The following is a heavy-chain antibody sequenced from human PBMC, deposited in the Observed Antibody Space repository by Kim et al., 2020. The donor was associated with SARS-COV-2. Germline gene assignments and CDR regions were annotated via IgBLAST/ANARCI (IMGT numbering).Heavy chain of an antibody. CDR2: ISWNSGSI. J-gene: IGHJ6*02. CDR3: AKAGGYGDQAGRGGYYYYGMDV. D-gene: IGHD4-17*01. Sequence: GGSLRLSCAASGFTFDDYAMHWVRQAPGKGLEWVSGISWNSGSIGYADSVKGRFTISRDNAKNSLYLQMNSLRAEDTALYYCAKAGGYGDQAGRGGYYYYGMDVWGQGTTVTVSS. CDR1: GFTFDDYA. V-gene: IGHV3-9*01.